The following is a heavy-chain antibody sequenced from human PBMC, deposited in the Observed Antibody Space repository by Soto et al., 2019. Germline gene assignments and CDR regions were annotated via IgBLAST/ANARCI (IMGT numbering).Heavy chain of an antibody. CDR3: ASRGGNSVYYYYYGMDV. CDR1: GGTFSSYA. CDR2: IIPIFGTA. J-gene: IGHJ6*02. V-gene: IGHV1-69*12. D-gene: IGHD2-21*02. Sequence: QVQLVQSGAEVKKPGSSVKVSCKASGGTFSSYAISWVRQAPGQGLEWMGGIIPIFGTANYAQKFQGRVTITADESTSTAYMELSSLRSEDTAVYYCASRGGNSVYYYYYGMDVWGQGTTVTVSS.